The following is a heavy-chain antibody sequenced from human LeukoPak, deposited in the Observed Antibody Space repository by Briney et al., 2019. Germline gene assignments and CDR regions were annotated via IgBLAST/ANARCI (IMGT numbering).Heavy chain of an antibody. CDR3: ESGSSLDY. CDR1: GFTFSSYC. Sequence: GGSLRLSCAASGFTFSSYCMTGVRRAPGRGVEWVANIKEDGREKYNADPVKGRFPISRENAKNSQSLQVKRRRAGQPPVYYCESGSSLDYWGQGTLVTVSS. D-gene: IGHD6-13*01. CDR2: IKEDGREK. J-gene: IGHJ4*02. V-gene: IGHV3-7*01.